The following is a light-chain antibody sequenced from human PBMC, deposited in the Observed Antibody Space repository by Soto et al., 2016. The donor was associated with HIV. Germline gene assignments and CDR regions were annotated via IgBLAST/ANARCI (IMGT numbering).Light chain of an antibody. J-gene: IGKJ4*01. Sequence: DIQMTQSPSSLSASVGDRVTITCRASQGISSYLAWYQQKPGKAPKLLIYAASTLQSGVPSRFSGSGSGTEFTLTISSLQPEDFATYYCQQLNGYPLTFGGGTKVEIK. CDR1: QGISSY. CDR3: QQLNGYPLT. CDR2: AAS. V-gene: IGKV1-9*01.